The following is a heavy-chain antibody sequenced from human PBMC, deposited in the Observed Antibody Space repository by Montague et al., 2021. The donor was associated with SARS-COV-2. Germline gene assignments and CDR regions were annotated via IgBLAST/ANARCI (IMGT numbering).Heavy chain of an antibody. CDR2: IIHSGST. CDR1: GGSFSGFY. D-gene: IGHD3-22*01. CDR3: ARVPGYYDNKAWFDP. J-gene: IGHJ5*02. V-gene: IGHV4-34*12. Sequence: SETLSLTCTFYGGSFSGFYWSWIRQPPGKGLEWIAEIIHSGSTXXXPSXXXRASISIDTSKKQFSLNLSSVTAADTAVYYCARVPGYYDNKAWFDPWGQGTLVTVSS.